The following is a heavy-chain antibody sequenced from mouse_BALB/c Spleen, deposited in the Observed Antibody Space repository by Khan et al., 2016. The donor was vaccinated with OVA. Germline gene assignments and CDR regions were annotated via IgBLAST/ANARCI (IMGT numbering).Heavy chain of an antibody. CDR3: ARNYDYDEGLAY. CDR1: GFSLTNYG. J-gene: IGHJ3*01. V-gene: IGHV2-2*02. Sequence: QVQLKESGPGLVQPSQSLSITCTVSGFSLTNYGVHWVRQSPGKGLEWLGVIWGGGSTDYHEAFISRLSISKANSKSQVFFNMNSLQPNDTALYSCARNYDYDEGLAYWGQGTLVTVSA. CDR2: IWGGGST. D-gene: IGHD2-4*01.